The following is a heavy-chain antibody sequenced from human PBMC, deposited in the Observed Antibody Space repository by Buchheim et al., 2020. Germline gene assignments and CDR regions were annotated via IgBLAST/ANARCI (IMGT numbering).Heavy chain of an antibody. CDR1: GYAFTGYY. Sequence: QVQLVQSGAEVKKPGASVKVSCKASGYAFTGYYMHWVRQAPGQGLEWMGWINPNSGGTNYAQKFQGRVTMTRDTSISTAYMELSRLRSDDTAVYYCARDLEGVTIFGVVRYYYYGMDVWGQGT. J-gene: IGHJ6*02. CDR3: ARDLEGVTIFGVVRYYYYGMDV. D-gene: IGHD3-3*01. V-gene: IGHV1-2*02. CDR2: INPNSGGT.